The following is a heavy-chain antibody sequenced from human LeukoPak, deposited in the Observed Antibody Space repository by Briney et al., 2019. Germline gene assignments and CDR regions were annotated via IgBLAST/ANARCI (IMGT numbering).Heavy chain of an antibody. D-gene: IGHD7-27*01. Sequence: AALKVSWKASGYTFSSFDINWVRQATGQGLEGMGWMNPNTGNTGYAQKLQGRFTITRDTSMSTAYMELSSLRSEDTAVYYCARRRAPWGRTFDYWGQGTLVTVSS. CDR3: ARRRAPWGRTFDY. V-gene: IGHV1-8*01. CDR1: GYTFSSFD. CDR2: MNPNTGNT. J-gene: IGHJ4*02.